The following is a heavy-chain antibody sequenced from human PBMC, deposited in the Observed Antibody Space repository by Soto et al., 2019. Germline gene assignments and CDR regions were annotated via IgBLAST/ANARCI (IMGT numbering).Heavy chain of an antibody. V-gene: IGHV1-69*01. CDR2: IIPIPCTT. J-gene: IGHJ6*02. Sequence: QVQLVQSGAEVKKPGSSVKVSCKASGGTFSTHAIIWVRQAPGHGLEWMGGIIPIPCTTYYTQKFQGRVTITAYEPTSTDFMELSSLKSDDPAVFYCARGYCSGGNCYSGMDVWGQGTMVTVSS. CDR3: ARGYCSGGNCYSGMDV. D-gene: IGHD2-15*01. CDR1: GGTFSTHA.